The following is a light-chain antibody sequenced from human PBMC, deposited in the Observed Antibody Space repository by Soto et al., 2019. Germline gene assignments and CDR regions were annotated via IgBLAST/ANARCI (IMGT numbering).Light chain of an antibody. J-gene: IGKJ5*01. Sequence: DLQMTQSPSTLSASVGDRVTITCRASQSISSWLAWYQQKPGKAPKLLIYDVASLGSGVPSRFSGSGSGTEFTLTISSLQPDDFATYYCQQYNRYSPWTFGEGTRLEI. CDR1: QSISSW. V-gene: IGKV1-5*01. CDR3: QQYNRYSPWT. CDR2: DVA.